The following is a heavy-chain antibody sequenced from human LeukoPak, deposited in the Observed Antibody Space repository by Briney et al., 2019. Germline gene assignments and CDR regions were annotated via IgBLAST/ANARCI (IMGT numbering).Heavy chain of an antibody. J-gene: IGHJ4*02. CDR1: GGSISSYY. V-gene: IGHV4-34*01. CDR2: INHSGST. CDR3: ARGLIRGYSYGLVGDY. Sequence: SETLSLTCTVSGGSISSYYWSWIRQPPGKGLEWIGEINHSGSTNYNPSLKSRVTISVDTSKNQFSLKLSSVTAADTAVYYCARGLIRGYSYGLVGDYWGQGTLVTVSS. D-gene: IGHD5-18*01.